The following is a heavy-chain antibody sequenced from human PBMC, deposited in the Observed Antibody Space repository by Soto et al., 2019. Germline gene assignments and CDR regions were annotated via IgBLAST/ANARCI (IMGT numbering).Heavy chain of an antibody. CDR1: GFTFSSYA. CDR3: AKDRQYYYDSSGKGPY. Sequence: PGGSLRLSCAASGFTFSSYAMSWVRQAPGKGLEWVSAISGSGGSTYYADSVKGRFTISRDNSKNTLYLQMNSLRAEDTAVYYCAKDRQYYYDSSGKGPYWGQGTLVTVSS. V-gene: IGHV3-23*01. D-gene: IGHD3-22*01. J-gene: IGHJ4*02. CDR2: ISGSGGST.